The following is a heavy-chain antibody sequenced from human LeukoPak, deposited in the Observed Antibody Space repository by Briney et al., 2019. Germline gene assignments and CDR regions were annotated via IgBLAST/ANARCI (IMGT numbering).Heavy chain of an antibody. CDR1: GGSISSGGYS. V-gene: IGHV4-30-2*01. Sequence: PSQTLSLTCAVSGGSISSGGYSWSWIRQPPGKGLEWIGYIYHSGSTYYNPSLKSRVTISVDRSKNQFSLKLSSVTAADTAVYYCARVHSSSWYRYYFDYWGQGTLVTVSS. D-gene: IGHD6-13*01. CDR3: ARVHSSSWYRYYFDY. CDR2: IYHSGST. J-gene: IGHJ4*02.